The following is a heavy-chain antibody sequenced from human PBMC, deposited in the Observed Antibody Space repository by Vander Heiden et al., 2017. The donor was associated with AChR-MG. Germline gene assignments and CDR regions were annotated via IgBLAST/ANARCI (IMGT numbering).Heavy chain of an antibody. CDR1: GFSLSTSGMR. Sequence: QVTLKESGPALVKPTQTLTLTCTFSGFSLSTSGMRVSWIRQPPGKALEWLARIDWDDDKFYSTSLKTRLTISKDTSKNQVVLTITNMDPVDTATYYCARIRDGDYVADYWGQGTLVTVSS. V-gene: IGHV2-70*04. J-gene: IGHJ4*02. CDR3: ARIRDGDYVADY. CDR2: IDWDDDK. D-gene: IGHD4-17*01.